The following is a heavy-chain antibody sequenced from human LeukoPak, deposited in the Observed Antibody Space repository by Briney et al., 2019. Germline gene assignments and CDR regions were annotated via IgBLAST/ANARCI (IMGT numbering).Heavy chain of an antibody. CDR2: IYYSGST. J-gene: IGHJ4*02. Sequence: SETLSLTCTVSGGSISSSSYYWGWIRQPPGKGLEWIGSIYYSGSTYYNPSLKSRLTISVDTSKNQFSLKLSSVTAADPAVYYCARAFPKYSYGYNYFDYWGQGTPVTVSS. CDR3: ARAFPKYSYGYNYFDY. V-gene: IGHV4-39*07. CDR1: GGSISSSSYY. D-gene: IGHD5-18*01.